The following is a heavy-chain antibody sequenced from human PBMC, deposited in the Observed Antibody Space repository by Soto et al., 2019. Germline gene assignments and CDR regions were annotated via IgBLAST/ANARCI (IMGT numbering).Heavy chain of an antibody. CDR1: GFTFSSYC. Sequence: GGSLRLSCAASGFTFSSYCMHWVRKAPGKGLEWVAVISYDGSNKYYADSVKGRFTISRDNSKNTLYLQMNSLRAEDTAVYYCAKDLTRQWLGTCIDYWGQGTLVTVSS. D-gene: IGHD6-19*01. CDR2: ISYDGSNK. V-gene: IGHV3-30*18. CDR3: AKDLTRQWLGTCIDY. J-gene: IGHJ4*02.